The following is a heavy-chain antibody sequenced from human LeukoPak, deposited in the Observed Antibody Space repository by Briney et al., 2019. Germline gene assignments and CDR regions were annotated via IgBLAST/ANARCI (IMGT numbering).Heavy chain of an antibody. V-gene: IGHV4-39*01. CDR3: VRGAAY. J-gene: IGHJ4*02. Sequence: SETLSLTCTVSGDSISSSSYYWGWIRQPPGKGLEWLGSIHYTGSTYYNPSLRSRVAISVDTSKNQFSLKLSSVTAAGTAVYYCVRGAAYWGQGTLVTVSS. CDR1: GDSISSSSYY. D-gene: IGHD6-25*01. CDR2: IHYTGST.